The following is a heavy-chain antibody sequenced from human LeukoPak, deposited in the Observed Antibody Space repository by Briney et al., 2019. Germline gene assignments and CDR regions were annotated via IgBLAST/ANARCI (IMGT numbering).Heavy chain of an antibody. CDR1: GYTFTSYD. V-gene: IGHV1-8*01. J-gene: IGHJ4*02. CDR3: ARVGRYYDFWSGYSTEFDY. Sequence: EASVKVSCKASGYTFTSYDINWVRQATGQGLEWMGWMNPNSGNTGYAQKFQGRVTMTRNTSISTAYMELSSLRSEDTAVYYCARVGRYYDFWSGYSTEFDYWGQGTLVTASS. CDR2: MNPNSGNT. D-gene: IGHD3-3*01.